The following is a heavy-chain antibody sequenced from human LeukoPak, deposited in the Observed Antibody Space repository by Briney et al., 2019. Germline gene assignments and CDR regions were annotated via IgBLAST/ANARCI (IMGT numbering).Heavy chain of an antibody. D-gene: IGHD3-22*01. CDR3: ARTMSVVMMTSDFDY. CDR1: GYAFTSYG. J-gene: IGHJ4*02. Sequence: ASVKVSCKASGYAFTSYGISWVRQAPGQGLEWMVWISAYNGNTSYAQKLQRRVTMTTDTSTSTAYMELRSLRSDDTAVYYCARTMSVVMMTSDFDYWGQGTLVTVSS. V-gene: IGHV1-18*01. CDR2: ISAYNGNT.